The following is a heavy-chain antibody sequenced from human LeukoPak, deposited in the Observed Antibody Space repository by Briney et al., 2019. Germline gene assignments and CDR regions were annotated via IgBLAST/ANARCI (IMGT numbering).Heavy chain of an antibody. V-gene: IGHV5-51*01. CDR1: GYSFTSYW. D-gene: IGHD3-9*01. CDR2: IYPADSDT. J-gene: IGHJ4*02. Sequence: GESLKISCRVSGYSFTSYWIGWVRQMPGKGLEWMGIIYPADSDTTYSPSFQGQVTISADKSISTAYLQWSSLKASDTAMYYCARRDILTGFDYWGQGTLVTVSS. CDR3: ARRDILTGFDY.